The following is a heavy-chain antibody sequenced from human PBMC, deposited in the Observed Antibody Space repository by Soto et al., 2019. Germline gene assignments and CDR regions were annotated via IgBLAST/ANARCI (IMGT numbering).Heavy chain of an antibody. Sequence: GGSLRLSCAASGFTFSSYWMHWVRQAPGEGLVWVSRINSDGSSTSYADSVEGRFTISRDNAKNTLYLQMSSLRAEDTAVYYCARAGDSSGYYSFDYWGQGALVTVSS. V-gene: IGHV3-74*01. D-gene: IGHD3-22*01. J-gene: IGHJ4*02. CDR3: ARAGDSSGYYSFDY. CDR2: INSDGSST. CDR1: GFTFSSYW.